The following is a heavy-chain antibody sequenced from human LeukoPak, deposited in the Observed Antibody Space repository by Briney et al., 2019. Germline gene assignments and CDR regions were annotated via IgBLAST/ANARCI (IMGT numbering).Heavy chain of an antibody. CDR1: GLTFSSYN. Sequence: GGSLRLSCAVSGLTFSSYNMNWVRQAPGKGLEWVSSISSSSSYIYYADPVKGRFTTSRDNAKNSLYLQLNSLRAEDTAVYYCAGMGVAFDIWGQGTMVTVSS. J-gene: IGHJ3*02. V-gene: IGHV3-21*01. CDR2: ISSSSSYI. CDR3: AGMGVAFDI. D-gene: IGHD3-16*01.